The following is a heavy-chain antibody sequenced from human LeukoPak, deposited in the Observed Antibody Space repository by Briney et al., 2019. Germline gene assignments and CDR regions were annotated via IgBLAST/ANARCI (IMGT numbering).Heavy chain of an antibody. CDR2: INPNSGDT. V-gene: IGHV1-2*02. J-gene: IGHJ3*02. CDR3: ARDLAVFDAFDI. Sequence: ASVKVSCKASGGTFSSYAISWVRQAPGQGLEWMGWINPNSGDTNYAQDFQGRVTMTRDTSISTAYMELSRLRYDDTAVYYCARDLAVFDAFDIWGQGTMVTVSS. D-gene: IGHD2-8*02. CDR1: GGTFSSYA.